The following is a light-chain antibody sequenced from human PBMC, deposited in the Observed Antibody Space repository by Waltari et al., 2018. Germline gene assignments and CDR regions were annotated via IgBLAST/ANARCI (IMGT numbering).Light chain of an antibody. V-gene: IGKV4-1*01. Sequence: DIVMPQTQDSLAVSLGDRATIHSKSTQSVLYRSNDMNYLACYQQKPGQPPQLLIHWATTRESGVPDRFSGSGSGSDFTLTISSLQAEDVGVYYWQKYYSRRTFGQGTKVEIK. CDR2: WAT. CDR3: QKYYSRRT. J-gene: IGKJ1*01. CDR1: QSVLYRSNDMNY.